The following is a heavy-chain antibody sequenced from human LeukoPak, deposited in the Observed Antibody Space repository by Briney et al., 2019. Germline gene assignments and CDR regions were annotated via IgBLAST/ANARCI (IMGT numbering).Heavy chain of an antibody. D-gene: IGHD5-12*01. J-gene: IGHJ4*02. Sequence: GASLRLSCAASGFSFTTFEMSWVRQAPSKGLEWVSMMNDNGDRTYYADSVKGRFTISRDNSKNTLYLQMNNLRAEDTAIYFCVKGGWLDYWGQGTLVTVSS. CDR2: MNDNGDRT. V-gene: IGHV3-23*01. CDR1: GFSFTTFE. CDR3: VKGGWLDY.